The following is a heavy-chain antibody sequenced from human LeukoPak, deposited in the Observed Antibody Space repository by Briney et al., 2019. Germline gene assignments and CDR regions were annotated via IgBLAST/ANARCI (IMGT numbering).Heavy chain of an antibody. CDR2: ISSCSSTI. J-gene: IGHJ4*02. V-gene: IGHV3-48*01. CDR3: ARGRWSYYDSSGNRADYFDY. D-gene: IGHD3-22*01. Sequence: PGGSLTLSCSASGFTFRTYTMNWLRQAPGQGRAGVSYISSCSSTIYYADSVKGRFTISGDNAKNSLYLQMNSLGAEDTAVYYCARGRWSYYDSSGNRADYFDYWGQGTLVTVSS. CDR1: GFTFRTYT.